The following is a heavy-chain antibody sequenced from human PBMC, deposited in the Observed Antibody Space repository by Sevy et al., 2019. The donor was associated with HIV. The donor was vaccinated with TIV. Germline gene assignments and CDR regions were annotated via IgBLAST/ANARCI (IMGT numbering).Heavy chain of an antibody. CDR2: IKQDESEK. Sequence: GGSLRLSCAASGFSFSSYRMHWVRQAPGKGLEWVANIKQDESEKYYVASVKGRFTISRDNAKNSVYLQMNSLRPEDTAIYYCARGISGSFDYWGQVTLVSVSS. CDR1: GFSFSSYR. J-gene: IGHJ4*02. CDR3: ARGISGSFDY. V-gene: IGHV3-7*04. D-gene: IGHD3-22*01.